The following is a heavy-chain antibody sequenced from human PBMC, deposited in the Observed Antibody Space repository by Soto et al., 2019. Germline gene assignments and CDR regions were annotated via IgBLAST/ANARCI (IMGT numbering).Heavy chain of an antibody. CDR2: ISYDGSNK. CDR3: ARYSIAVAGTGFYFDY. Sequence: GGSLRLSCAASGFSFSYHAMHWVRQAPGKGLEWVADISYDGSNKYYADSVKGRVTISRDNSRNTLYLQMSSLRPEDTAVYYCARYSIAVAGTGFYFDYWGQGTLVTVSS. J-gene: IGHJ4*02. V-gene: IGHV3-30-3*01. D-gene: IGHD6-19*01. CDR1: GFSFSYHA.